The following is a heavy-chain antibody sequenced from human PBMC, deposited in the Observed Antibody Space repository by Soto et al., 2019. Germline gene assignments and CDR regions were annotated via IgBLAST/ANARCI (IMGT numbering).Heavy chain of an antibody. V-gene: IGHV3-23*01. Sequence: EVQVLESGGGLVQPGGSLRLSCEGSGFTVSSHAMTWIRQAPGKGPEWVSTVTADGGTYYADSVKGRFAMSRDTSDYTMXLQMNSLGAEDTAAYYCAPHVSCSGGSCQYDAFAIRGQGTMVTVSS. J-gene: IGHJ3*02. CDR3: APHVSCSGGSCQYDAFAI. CDR2: VTADGGT. CDR1: GFTVSSHA. D-gene: IGHD2-15*01.